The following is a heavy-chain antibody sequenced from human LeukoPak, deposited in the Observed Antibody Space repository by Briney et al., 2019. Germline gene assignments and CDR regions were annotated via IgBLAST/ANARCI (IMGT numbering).Heavy chain of an antibody. CDR3: AKGLERESRLDS. J-gene: IGHJ4*02. Sequence: GESLRLSCAASGFTFNTYTMYWVRQAPGKGLEWVSGISNSGGSTYYADSVKGRFTISRDNSKNTLYLQMNSLRAEDTALYHCAKGLERESRLDSWGQGTLVTVSS. CDR2: ISNSGGST. D-gene: IGHD1-1*01. CDR1: GFTFNTYT. V-gene: IGHV3-23*01.